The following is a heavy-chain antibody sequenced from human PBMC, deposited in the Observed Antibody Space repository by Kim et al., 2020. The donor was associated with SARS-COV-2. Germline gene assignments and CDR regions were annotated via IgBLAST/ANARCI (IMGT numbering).Heavy chain of an antibody. CDR2: T. D-gene: IGHD1-1*01. Sequence: TTYADSGKGRFTISRDNAKNTLYLQMNNLRAEDTGVYYCARGNAHAFDYWGQGTLVTAPS. CDR3: ARGNAHAFDY. J-gene: IGHJ4*02. V-gene: IGHV3-74*01.